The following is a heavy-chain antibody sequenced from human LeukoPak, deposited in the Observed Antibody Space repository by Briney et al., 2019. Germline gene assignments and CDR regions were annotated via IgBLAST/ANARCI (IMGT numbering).Heavy chain of an antibody. D-gene: IGHD3-16*01. CDR2: TRNKATSYTT. V-gene: IGHV3-72*01. Sequence: AGGSLRLSCAASGFTFSDHYMDWVRQAPWKWREWVGRTRNKATSYTTEYAAAVEGRLTISRDDSTNCLYPQMNSLKTEDTAVYYCARENRKACYDYVWGSFFDYWGQGTLVTVSS. J-gene: IGHJ4*02. CDR1: GFTFSDHY. CDR3: ARENRKACYDYVWGSFFDY.